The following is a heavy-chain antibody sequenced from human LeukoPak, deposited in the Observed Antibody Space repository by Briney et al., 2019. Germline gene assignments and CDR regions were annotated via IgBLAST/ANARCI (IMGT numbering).Heavy chain of an antibody. D-gene: IGHD5-18*01. CDR2: MNPNSGNT. J-gene: IGHJ4*02. CDR1: GYTFTSYD. Sequence: ASVKVSCKASGYTFTSYDINWVRQATGQGLEWMGWMNPNSGNTGYAQKFQGRVTITRNTSISTAYMELSSLRSEDTAVYYCARDMYSYGYPPWDYWGQGTLVTVSS. V-gene: IGHV1-8*03. CDR3: ARDMYSYGYPPWDY.